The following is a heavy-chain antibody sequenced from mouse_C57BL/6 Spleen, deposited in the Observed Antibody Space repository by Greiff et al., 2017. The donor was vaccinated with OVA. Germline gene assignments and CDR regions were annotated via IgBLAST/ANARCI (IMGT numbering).Heavy chain of an antibody. CDR3: ACPLFITRTGADY. D-gene: IGHD1-1*01. CDR2: IHPNSGST. CDR1: GYTFTSYW. J-gene: IGHJ2*01. Sequence: VQLQQPGAELVKPGASVKLSCKASGYTFTSYWMHWVKQRPGQGLEWIGMIHPNSGSTNYNEKFKSKATLTVDKSSSTAYMQRSSLTSEDSAVYYGACPLFITRTGADYWGQGTTLTVSS. V-gene: IGHV1-64*01.